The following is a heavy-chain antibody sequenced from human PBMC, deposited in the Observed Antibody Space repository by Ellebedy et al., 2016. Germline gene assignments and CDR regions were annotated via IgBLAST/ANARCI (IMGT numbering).Heavy chain of an antibody. V-gene: IGHV3-23*01. Sequence: GGSLRLSCAASGFTFSQYGMAWVRQAPGKGLEWVASLSFPDGVAYYGESVKGRFTISRDNSKNTLYLQMNSLRVDDTARYYCAKLIRGRVDADLQVAGSPYYFGNWGQGTLVTVSS. J-gene: IGHJ4*02. CDR1: GFTFSQYG. CDR3: AKLIRGRVDADLQVAGSPYYFGN. D-gene: IGHD6-19*01. CDR2: LSFPDGVA.